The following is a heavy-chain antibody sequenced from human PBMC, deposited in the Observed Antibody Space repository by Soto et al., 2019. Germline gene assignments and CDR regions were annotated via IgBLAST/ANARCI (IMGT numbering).Heavy chain of an antibody. V-gene: IGHV5-51*01. J-gene: IGHJ4*02. CDR3: ATSEDSGGPFAS. Sequence: GESLKISCKGSGYSFATYWIGWVRQMPGKGLEWMAIIYPDDSDTKYSPSFQGQITISVDKSIRAAYLQWSSLKASDTAMYYCATSEDSGGPFASWGQEPLVTFSS. D-gene: IGHD4-17*01. CDR2: IYPDDSDT. CDR1: GYSFATYW.